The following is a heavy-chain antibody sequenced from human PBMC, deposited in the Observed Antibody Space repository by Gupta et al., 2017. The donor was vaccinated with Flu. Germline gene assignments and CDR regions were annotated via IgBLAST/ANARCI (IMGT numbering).Heavy chain of an antibody. J-gene: IGHJ5*02. CDR1: SSYY. D-gene: IGHD1-26*01. Sequence: SSYYINWVRQDPGQGLEWMGGIVPFLATANYEQKFQGRVTIIADESTTTAYMELSRLRSDDTAVYYCARDLGSGTYGWFDTWGQGTLVTVSS. V-gene: IGHV1-69*01. CDR2: IVPFLATA. CDR3: ARDLGSGTYGWFDT.